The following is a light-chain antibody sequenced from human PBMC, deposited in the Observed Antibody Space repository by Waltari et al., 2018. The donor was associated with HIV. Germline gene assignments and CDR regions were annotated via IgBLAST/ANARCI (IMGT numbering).Light chain of an antibody. CDR2: DVT. J-gene: IGLJ3*02. Sequence: QSALTQPASVSGSPGQSITISCTGTSSDVGSSNLFSWYQQHPDKAPKLMIYDVTKRPSGISNRFSGSKSGNTASLTISGLQAEDEADYYCCSYAGSSTFWVFGGGTKLTVL. CDR1: SSDVGSSNL. CDR3: CSYAGSSTFWV. V-gene: IGLV2-23*02.